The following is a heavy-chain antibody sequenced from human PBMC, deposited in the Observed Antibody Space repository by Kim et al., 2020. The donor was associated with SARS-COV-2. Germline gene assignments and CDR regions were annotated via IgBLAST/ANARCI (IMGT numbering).Heavy chain of an antibody. D-gene: IGHD5-12*01. CDR3: AGEGDGYNFPYYYGMDV. J-gene: IGHJ6*02. Sequence: VKGRFTNSRDNAKNSLYLQMNSLRAEDTAVYYCAGEGDGYNFPYYYGMDVWGQGTTVTVSS. V-gene: IGHV3-11*06.